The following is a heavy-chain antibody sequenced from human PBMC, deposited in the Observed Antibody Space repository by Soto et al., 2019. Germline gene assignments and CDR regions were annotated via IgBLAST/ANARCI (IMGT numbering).Heavy chain of an antibody. J-gene: IGHJ6*02. CDR1: GGAISSSRYY. CDR2: IYYSGST. V-gene: IGHV4-39*02. Sequence: PSETLSLTCTVSGGAISSSRYYWGWIRQPPGKGLEWNGSIYYSGSTYYNPSLKRRVTISVDTSKNQFSLKLSSVTAADTAVYYCARDSSSWYYGMYVRGQGTTVTAS. CDR3: ARDSSSWYYGMYV. D-gene: IGHD6-13*01.